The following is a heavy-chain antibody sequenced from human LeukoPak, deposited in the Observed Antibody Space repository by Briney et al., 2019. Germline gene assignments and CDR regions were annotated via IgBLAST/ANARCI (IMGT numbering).Heavy chain of an antibody. CDR2: IYPGDSDT. Sequence: GESLKISCKGSGYSFTSYWIGWVRQMPGKGLEWMGIIYPGDSDTRYSPSFQGQVTISADKSISTAYLQWSSLKATDTAMYYCARRSGSYYVGYYFDYWGQGTLVTVSS. J-gene: IGHJ4*02. CDR1: GYSFTSYW. CDR3: ARRSGSYYVGYYFDY. V-gene: IGHV5-51*01. D-gene: IGHD1-26*01.